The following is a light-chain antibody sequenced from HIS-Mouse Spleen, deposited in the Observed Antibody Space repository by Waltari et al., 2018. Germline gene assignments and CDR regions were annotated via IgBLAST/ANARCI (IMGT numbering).Light chain of an antibody. CDR1: SSDVGGYNY. CDR2: DVS. Sequence: QSALTQPASVSGSPGLSITIACTGTSSDVGGYNYVSRYQQNPGKAPKLVIYDVSNRHSVVSNLFSGSNSRNTATLTISGTPAMNEADYYCQAWDSSTDVVFCGGTKLTVL. J-gene: IGLJ2*01. V-gene: IGLV2-14*03. CDR3: QAWDSSTDVV.